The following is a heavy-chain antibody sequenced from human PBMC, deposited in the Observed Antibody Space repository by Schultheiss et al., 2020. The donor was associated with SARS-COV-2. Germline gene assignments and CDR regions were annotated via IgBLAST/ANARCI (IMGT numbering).Heavy chain of an antibody. V-gene: IGHV4-38-2*01. D-gene: IGHD6-19*01. J-gene: IGHJ4*02. CDR3: ARVYSSGWWGFDY. CDR1: GYSISSGYY. CDR2: IYHSGST. Sequence: SQTLSLTCAVSGYSISSGYYWGWIRQPPGKGLEWIGSIYHSGSTYYNPSLKSRVTISVDTSKNQFSLKLSSVTAEDTAVYYCARVYSSGWWGFDYWGQGTLVTVSS.